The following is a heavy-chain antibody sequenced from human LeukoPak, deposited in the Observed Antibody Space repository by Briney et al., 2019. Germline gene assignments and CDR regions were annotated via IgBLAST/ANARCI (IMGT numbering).Heavy chain of an antibody. CDR1: GFTFSGYA. Sequence: GGSLRLSCAASGFTFSGYAMNWVRQAPGKGLEWVSGISGSGGSTFYADSVKGRFTISRDISKNTLYLQMNSLRAEDTAVYYCAKVKVFGSYDHWGQGTLVTVSS. CDR3: AKVKVFGSYDH. V-gene: IGHV3-23*01. D-gene: IGHD3-3*01. J-gene: IGHJ4*02. CDR2: ISGSGGST.